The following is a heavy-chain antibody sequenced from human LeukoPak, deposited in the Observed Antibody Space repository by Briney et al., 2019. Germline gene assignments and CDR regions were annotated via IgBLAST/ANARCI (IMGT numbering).Heavy chain of an antibody. CDR2: IFPRDSDT. D-gene: IGHD3-3*01. CDR1: GYSFTSYW. J-gene: IGHJ4*02. V-gene: IGHV5-51*01. Sequence: GESLKISCKGSGYSFTSYWIGWVRQMPGKGPEWMGIIFPRDSDTRYSPSFQGQVTISVDKSISTAYLQWSSLKASDSAMYYCAGFRDFGVVSGDYWGQGTLVTVSS. CDR3: AGFRDFGVVSGDY.